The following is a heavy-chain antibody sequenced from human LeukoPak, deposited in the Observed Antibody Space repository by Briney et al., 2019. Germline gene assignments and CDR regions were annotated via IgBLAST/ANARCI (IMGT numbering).Heavy chain of an antibody. Sequence: PGGSLRLSCAASGFTFDDYAMHWVRHAPGEGLEWVSLISGDGGSTYYADSVKGRFTISRDNSKNSLYLQMNSLRTEDTALYYCAKDRVGATIDYYCYYGMDVWGQGTTVTVSS. V-gene: IGHV3-43*02. D-gene: IGHD1-26*01. CDR2: ISGDGGST. CDR3: AKDRVGATIDYYCYYGMDV. J-gene: IGHJ6*02. CDR1: GFTFDDYA.